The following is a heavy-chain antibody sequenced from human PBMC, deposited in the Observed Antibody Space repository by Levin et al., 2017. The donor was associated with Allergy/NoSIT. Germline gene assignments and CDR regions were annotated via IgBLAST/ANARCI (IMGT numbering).Heavy chain of an antibody. J-gene: IGHJ3*02. CDR3: AVFSFRYGSFDI. Sequence: SETLSLTCAVYGGSFSGYYWSWIRQPPGKGLEWIGEISHRGSTTYNPSLKSRVTISVDTSRNQFSLKVKSGTAAETAGYYSAVFSFRYGSFDIWGQGTMVTGSS. CDR1: GGSFSGYY. V-gene: IGHV4-34*01. CDR2: ISHRGST. D-gene: IGHD3-16*02.